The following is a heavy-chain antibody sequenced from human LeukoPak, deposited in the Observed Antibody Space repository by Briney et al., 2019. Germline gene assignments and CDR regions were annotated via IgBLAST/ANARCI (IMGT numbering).Heavy chain of an antibody. D-gene: IGHD5-12*01. CDR2: ISSSSSYI. CDR1: GFTFSSYG. Sequence: GGSLRLSCAASGFTFSSYGMNWVRQAPGKGLEWVSSISSSSSYIYYADSVKGRFTISRDNAKNSLYLQMNSLRAEDTAVYYCARDSGYVPITLDYWGQGTLVTVSS. CDR3: ARDSGYVPITLDY. V-gene: IGHV3-21*01. J-gene: IGHJ4*02.